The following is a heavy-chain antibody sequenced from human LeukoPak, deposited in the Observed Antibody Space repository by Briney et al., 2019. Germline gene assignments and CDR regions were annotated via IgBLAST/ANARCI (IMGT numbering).Heavy chain of an antibody. Sequence: SVKVSCKASGGTFSCYAISWVRQAPGQGLEWMGGIIPIFGTANYAQKFQGRVTITADKSTSTAYMELSSLRSEDTAVYYCARTYGSGSYYFDYWGQGTLVTVSS. D-gene: IGHD3-10*01. V-gene: IGHV1-69*06. CDR3: ARTYGSGSYYFDY. CDR1: GGTFSCYA. J-gene: IGHJ4*02. CDR2: IIPIFGTA.